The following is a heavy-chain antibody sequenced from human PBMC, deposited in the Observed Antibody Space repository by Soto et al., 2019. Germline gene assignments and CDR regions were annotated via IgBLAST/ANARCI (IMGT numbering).Heavy chain of an antibody. J-gene: IGHJ4*02. D-gene: IGHD5-12*01. CDR1: GGSISSSSYY. Sequence: SETLSLTCTVSGGSISSSSYYWGWIRQPPGKGLEWIGSIYYSGSTYYNPSLKSRVTISVDTSKNQFSLKLSSVTAADTAVYYCARHAILGGGYDYSNFDYWGQGTLVTVSS. CDR3: ARHAILGGGYDYSNFDY. CDR2: IYYSGST. V-gene: IGHV4-39*01.